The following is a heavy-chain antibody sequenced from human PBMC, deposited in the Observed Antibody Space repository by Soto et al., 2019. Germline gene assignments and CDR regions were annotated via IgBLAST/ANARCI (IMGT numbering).Heavy chain of an antibody. CDR1: GGSISNYY. CDR3: ARRYGATLDY. D-gene: IGHD5-12*01. Sequence: QVQLQESGPGLVKPSETLSLTCTVSGGSISNYYWSWIRQPPGKGLEWIGYIYYSGSTNYNPSLKSRVTISVDTSKNQFSLKRSSVSAADTAVYYCARRYGATLDYWGQGTLVTVSS. J-gene: IGHJ4*02. CDR2: IYYSGST. V-gene: IGHV4-59*08.